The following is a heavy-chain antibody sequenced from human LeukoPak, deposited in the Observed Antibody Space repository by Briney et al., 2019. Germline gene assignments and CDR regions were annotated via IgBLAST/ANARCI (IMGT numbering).Heavy chain of an antibody. CDR2: IKQDGSEK. J-gene: IGHJ5*02. Sequence: GGSLRLSCAASGFTFSSYWMSWVRQAPGKGLEWVANIKQDGSEKYYVDSVKGRFTISRDNAKNSLYLQMNSLRAEDTAVYYCARDRSGYDSGWLDPWGQGTLVTVSS. CDR1: GFTFSSYW. V-gene: IGHV3-7*01. D-gene: IGHD5-12*01. CDR3: ARDRSGYDSGWLDP.